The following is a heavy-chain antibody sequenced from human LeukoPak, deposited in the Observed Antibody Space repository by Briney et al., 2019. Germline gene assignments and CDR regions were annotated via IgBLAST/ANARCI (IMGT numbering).Heavy chain of an antibody. D-gene: IGHD3-9*01. CDR2: IDPNGGGT. V-gene: IGHV1-2*02. CDR1: GYTFTGYY. CDR3: ARTLPYTISPGGY. Sequence: ASVKVSCKASGYTFTGYYMHWVRQAPGQGLEWMGWIDPNGGGTNYAQKFQGRVTMTRDTSISTAYMEPDRLRSDDTAVYYCARTLPYTISPGGYWGQGTLVTVSS. J-gene: IGHJ4*02.